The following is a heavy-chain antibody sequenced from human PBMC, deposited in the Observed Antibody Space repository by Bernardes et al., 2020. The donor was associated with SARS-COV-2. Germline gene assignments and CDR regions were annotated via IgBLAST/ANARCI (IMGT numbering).Heavy chain of an antibody. D-gene: IGHD1-26*01. J-gene: IGHJ5*02. CDR1: GFTFSSYA. V-gene: IGHV3-23*01. CDR3: AKVSSGIVGATRWNNWFDP. CDR2: ISGSGGST. Sequence: GGSLRLSCAASGFTFSSYAMSWVRQAPGKGLEWVSAISGSGGSTYYADSVKGRFTISRDNSKNTLYLQMNSLRAEDTAVYYCAKVSSGIVGATRWNNWFDPWGQGTLVTVSS.